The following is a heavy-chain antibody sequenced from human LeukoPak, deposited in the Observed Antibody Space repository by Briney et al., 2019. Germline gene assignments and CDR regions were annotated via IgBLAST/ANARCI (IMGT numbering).Heavy chain of an antibody. J-gene: IGHJ4*02. CDR3: AKGGYSYDSSGHNYFDY. D-gene: IGHD3-22*01. CDR2: IRYDGSKK. Sequence: GGSLRLSCAASGFTFSSYGMHWVRQAPGKGLEWVAFIRYDGSKKYYKDSVKGRFTISRDNSKNTLYLQMNSLRAEDTAVYYCAKGGYSYDSSGHNYFDYWGQGTLVTVSS. CDR1: GFTFSSYG. V-gene: IGHV3-30*02.